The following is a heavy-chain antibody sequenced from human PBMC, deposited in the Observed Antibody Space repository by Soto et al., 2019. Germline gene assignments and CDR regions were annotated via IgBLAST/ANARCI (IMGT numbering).Heavy chain of an antibody. J-gene: IGHJ4*02. CDR3: TTDPGQWLVPFDY. D-gene: IGHD6-19*01. V-gene: IGHV3-15*01. CDR1: GFTFSNAW. Sequence: GGSLRLSCAVSGFTFSNAWMSWVRQAPGKGLEWIGRIKNKTDGGTTDYAAPVKGRCTISRDDSKNTLYLQINSLKTEDTAVYYWTTDPGQWLVPFDYWGQVTLVTVSS. CDR2: IKNKTDGGTT.